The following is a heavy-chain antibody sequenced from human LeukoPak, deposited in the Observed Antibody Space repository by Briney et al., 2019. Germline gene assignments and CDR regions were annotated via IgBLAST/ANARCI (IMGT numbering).Heavy chain of an antibody. Sequence: SETLSLTCAVSGGSFSGYYWSWIRQPPGKGLEWIWEIYHSGSTNYNPSLKSRVTISVDTSKNQFSLKLSSVTAADTAVYYCARGWAMGATGVARWFDPWGQGTLVTVSS. CDR2: IYHSGST. D-gene: IGHD1-26*01. CDR1: GGSFSGYY. J-gene: IGHJ5*02. V-gene: IGHV4-34*01. CDR3: ARGWAMGATGVARWFDP.